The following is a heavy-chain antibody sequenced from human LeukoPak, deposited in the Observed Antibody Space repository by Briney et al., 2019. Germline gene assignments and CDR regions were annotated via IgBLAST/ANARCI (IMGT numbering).Heavy chain of an antibody. D-gene: IGHD3-9*01. J-gene: IGHJ4*02. CDR3: AKDLDAALTIYDY. V-gene: IGHV3-53*01. CDR2: IYSGGST. Sequence: GGSLRLSCAASGFTVSSNYMSWVRQAPGKGLEWVSIIYSGGSTFYADSVKGRFTISRDNSKNTLYLQMSSLRAEDTAVYYCAKDLDAALTIYDYWGQGTLVTVSS. CDR1: GFTVSSNY.